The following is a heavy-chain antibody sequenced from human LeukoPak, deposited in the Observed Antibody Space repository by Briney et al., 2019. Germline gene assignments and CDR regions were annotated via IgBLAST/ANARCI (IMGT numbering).Heavy chain of an antibody. CDR2: INYDGSDK. D-gene: IGHD4-17*01. V-gene: IGHV3-30*02. J-gene: IGHJ4*02. Sequence: GGSLRLSCAVSGFTFTHFGMHWVRQAPGRGLEWVAFINYDGSDKYYTDSVKGRFTISRDNSKNTLYLQMNSMRTEDTAVYYCARDGPAPSMTTVTSNYWGQGTLVTVSS. CDR3: ARDGPAPSMTTVTSNY. CDR1: GFTFTHFG.